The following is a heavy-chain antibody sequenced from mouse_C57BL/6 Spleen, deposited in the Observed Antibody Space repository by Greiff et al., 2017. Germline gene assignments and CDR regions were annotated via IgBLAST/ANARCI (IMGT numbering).Heavy chain of an antibody. D-gene: IGHD1-1*01. CDR1: GFNIKDDY. V-gene: IGHV14-4*01. CDR3: TTETFITTVVAKDH. Sequence: VQLQQSGAELVRPGASVKLSCTASGFNIKDDYMHWVKQRPEQGLEWIGWIDPENGDTEYASKFQGKATITADTSSNTAYLQLSSLTSEDTAVYYCTTETFITTVVAKDHWAQGTTLTISS. J-gene: IGHJ2*01. CDR2: IDPENGDT.